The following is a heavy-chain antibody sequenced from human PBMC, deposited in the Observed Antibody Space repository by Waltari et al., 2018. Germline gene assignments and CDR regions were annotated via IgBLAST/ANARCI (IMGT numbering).Heavy chain of an antibody. CDR1: GFTFSSYW. J-gene: IGHJ4*02. D-gene: IGHD3-3*01. CDR2: IKQDGSET. V-gene: IGHV3-7*01. CDR3: ARDHVFRGDFWSGYYDS. Sequence: EVQLEESGGGLVQPGGALRLSCAASGFTFSSYWMTWVRQAPGKGLEWVANIKQDGSETYCADSLKGRFTISRDNAKNSLYLQMNSLRAEDTALYYCARDHVFRGDFWSGYYDSWGQGTLVTVSS.